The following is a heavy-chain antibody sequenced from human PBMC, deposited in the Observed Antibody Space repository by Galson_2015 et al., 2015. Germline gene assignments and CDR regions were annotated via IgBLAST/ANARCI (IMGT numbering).Heavy chain of an antibody. J-gene: IGHJ5*02. Sequence: SLRLSCAASAFSFSTYWMYWVRQAPGKGLVWVSRINSDGSSTSYADSVKGRCTISRDNAKNTLYLQMNSLRAEDTAVYYCARGGGTMVRGVTLLYNWFDPWGQGTLVTVSS. CDR2: INSDGSST. V-gene: IGHV3-74*01. D-gene: IGHD3-10*01. CDR1: AFSFSTYW. CDR3: ARGGGTMVRGVTLLYNWFDP.